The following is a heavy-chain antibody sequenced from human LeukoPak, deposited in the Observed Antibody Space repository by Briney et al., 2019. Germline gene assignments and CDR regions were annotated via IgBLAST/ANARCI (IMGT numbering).Heavy chain of an antibody. D-gene: IGHD6-13*01. CDR1: GGSISSSSYY. V-gene: IGHV4-39*01. J-gene: IGHJ4*02. CDR3: ARPRIAAAGLLVY. Sequence: SETLSLTCTVSGGSISSSSYYWGWIRQPPGKGLEWIGSIYYSGSTYYHPSLTSRVSISVDTCNNPFSLKLSSVTAADTPVYDCARPRIAAAGLLVYWGQGTLVTVSP. CDR2: IYYSGST.